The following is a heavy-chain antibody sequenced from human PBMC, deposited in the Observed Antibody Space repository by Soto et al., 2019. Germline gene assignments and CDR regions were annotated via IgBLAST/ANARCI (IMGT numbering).Heavy chain of an antibody. CDR1: GYVFATYY. J-gene: IGHJ4*02. Sequence: QVQLVQSGAEVKKPGSSVTVSCQASGYVFATYYMHWVRQVPGQGLEWMGIINPSDGRTTYAQKFQGRVTMTRDTSTSTLYMELARLTSEDTALYYCGRVRQTLHETFDSWGQGTQVTVSS. CDR2: INPSDGRT. V-gene: IGHV1-46*01. CDR3: GRVRQTLHETFDS. D-gene: IGHD4-4*01.